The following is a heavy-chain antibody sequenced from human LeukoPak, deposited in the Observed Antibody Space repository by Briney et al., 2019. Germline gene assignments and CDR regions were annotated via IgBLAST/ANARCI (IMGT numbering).Heavy chain of an antibody. D-gene: IGHD6-13*01. J-gene: IGHJ4*02. CDR2: IYHSGST. Sequence: SETLSLTCTVSGYSISSGYYWGWIRQPPGKGLEWIGSIYHSGSTYYNPSLKSRVTISVDTSKNQFSLKLSSVTAADTAVYYCARNIAAAGTTDYWGQGTLVTVSS. CDR1: GYSISSGYY. CDR3: ARNIAAAGTTDY. V-gene: IGHV4-38-2*02.